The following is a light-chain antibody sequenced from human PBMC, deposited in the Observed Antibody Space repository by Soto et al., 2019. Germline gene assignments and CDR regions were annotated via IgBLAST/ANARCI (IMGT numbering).Light chain of an antibody. CDR1: QSLSGNY. J-gene: IGKJ2*01. V-gene: IGKV3-20*01. CDR2: GVS. CDR3: HHYGSSPYT. Sequence: EIVLTQSPGTLSLSPGERATLSCRASQSLSGNYLAWYQQKPGQAPRLLIFGVSSRATGIPDRFSGSGSGTDFTLTINRLEHEDFAVYYCHHYGSSPYTFGLGTKLEIK.